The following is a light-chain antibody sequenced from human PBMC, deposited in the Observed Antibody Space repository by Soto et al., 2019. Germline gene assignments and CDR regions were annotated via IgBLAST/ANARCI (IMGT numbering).Light chain of an antibody. V-gene: IGKV3-11*01. J-gene: IGKJ4*01. CDR2: DTS. CDR1: QSLGYY. CDR3: QQRRDWPLT. Sequence: EIVLTQSPATLSLSPGERATLSCRASQSLGYYLAWFQQKHGQALRLLIYDTSNRASGIPARFSGSGSGTDFTLTISSLDPEDFAVYYCQQRRDWPLTFGGGTKVEIK.